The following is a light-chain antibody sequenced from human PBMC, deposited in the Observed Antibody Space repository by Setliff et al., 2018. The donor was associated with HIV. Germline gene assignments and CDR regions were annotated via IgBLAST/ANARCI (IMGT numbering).Light chain of an antibody. CDR3: SSYAITNTLP. Sequence: QSVLTQPASVSGSPGQSITISCTGTSGDVGGYNYVSWYQQHPGKAPKLIISEVNNRPSGVSNRFSGSKSGNTASLTISGLQTEDEGDYYCSSYAITNTLPFGTGTKVTVL. J-gene: IGLJ1*01. V-gene: IGLV2-14*01. CDR1: SGDVGGYNY. CDR2: EVN.